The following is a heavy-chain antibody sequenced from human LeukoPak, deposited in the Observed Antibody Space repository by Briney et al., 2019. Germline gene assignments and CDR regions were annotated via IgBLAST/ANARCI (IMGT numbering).Heavy chain of an antibody. J-gene: IGHJ6*02. CDR1: GFTFNSYG. V-gene: IGHV3-30*18. Sequence: PGRSLRLSCAASGFTFNSYGMHWVRQAPGKGLEWVAVISYDGSNKYYADSVKGRFTISRDNSKNTLYLQMNSLRAEDTAVYYCAKDELRFLEWLSRMDVWGQGPTVTVSS. CDR2: ISYDGSNK. CDR3: AKDELRFLEWLSRMDV. D-gene: IGHD3-3*01.